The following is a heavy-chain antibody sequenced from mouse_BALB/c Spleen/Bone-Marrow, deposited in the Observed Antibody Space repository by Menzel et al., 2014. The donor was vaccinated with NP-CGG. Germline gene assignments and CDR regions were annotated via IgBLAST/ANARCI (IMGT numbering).Heavy chain of an antibody. J-gene: IGHJ2*01. CDR3: ARDGNHYFDY. Sequence: VQLQESGAELVKPGAPVKLSCKASGYTFTRYWMNWVKQRPGRGLEWIGRIDPSDSETHYNQKFKDKATLTVDKSSSTAYIQLSSLTSEDSAVYYCARDGNHYFDYWGQGTTLTVSS. D-gene: IGHD2-1*01. V-gene: IGHV1-69*02. CDR1: GYTFTRYW. CDR2: IDPSDSET.